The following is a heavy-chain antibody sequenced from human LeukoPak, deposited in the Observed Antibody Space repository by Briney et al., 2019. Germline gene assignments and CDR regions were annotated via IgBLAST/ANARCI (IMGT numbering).Heavy chain of an antibody. D-gene: IGHD3-10*01. CDR1: GFTFSSYW. V-gene: IGHV3-7*01. CDR2: IKQDGSET. J-gene: IGHJ4*02. Sequence: GGSLRLSCAASGFTFSSYWMSWVRQAPGKGLEWVGNIKQDGSETYYVDSVRGRYTISRDNAKNSLYPLMNSLRAEDTAVYYCARERASESYYKAPPFDLWGQGTLVTVSS. CDR3: ARERASESYYKAPPFDL.